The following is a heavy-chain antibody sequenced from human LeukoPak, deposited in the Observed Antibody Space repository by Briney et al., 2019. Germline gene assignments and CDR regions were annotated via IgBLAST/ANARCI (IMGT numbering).Heavy chain of an antibody. J-gene: IGHJ3*02. CDR3: ARGYYDFWSGHPWGAFDI. CDR1: GDSISSGYY. Sequence: PSETLSLTCAVSGDSISSGYYWGWIRPPPGKGLEWIGSIYHSGSTYYNPSLKSRVTISVDTSKNQFSLKLSSVTAADTAVYYCARGYYDFWSGHPWGAFDIWGQGTMVTVSS. D-gene: IGHD3-3*01. V-gene: IGHV4-38-2*01. CDR2: IYHSGST.